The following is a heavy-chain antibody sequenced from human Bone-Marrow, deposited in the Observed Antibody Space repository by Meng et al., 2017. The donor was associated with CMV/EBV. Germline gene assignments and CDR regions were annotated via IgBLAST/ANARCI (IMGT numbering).Heavy chain of an antibody. Sequence: ASVKVSCKASGGTFSSYTINWVRQATGQGLEWMGSMNPNSGNTGYAQKFQGRVTMTRNTSISTAYMELSSLRSEDTAVYYCAKVTNYYYYGMDVWGQGTTVTVSS. CDR3: AKVTNYYYYGMDV. V-gene: IGHV1-8*02. J-gene: IGHJ6*02. CDR2: MNPNSGNT. CDR1: GGTFSSYT. D-gene: IGHD5-18*01.